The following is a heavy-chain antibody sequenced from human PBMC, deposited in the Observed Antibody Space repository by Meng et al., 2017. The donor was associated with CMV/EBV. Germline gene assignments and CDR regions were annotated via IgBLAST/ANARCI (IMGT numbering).Heavy chain of an antibody. J-gene: IGHJ5*02. CDR2: ISYDGSNK. CDR1: GFTFSSYS. Sequence: LSLTRAASGFTFSSYSMHWVRQAPGKGLEWVAVISYDGSNKYYADSVKGRFTISRDNSKNTLYLQMNSLRAEDTAVYYCAREPSDCHSSSWCWFDPWGQGTLVTVSS. CDR3: AREPSDCHSSSWCWFDP. V-gene: IGHV3-30-3*01. D-gene: IGHD6-13*01.